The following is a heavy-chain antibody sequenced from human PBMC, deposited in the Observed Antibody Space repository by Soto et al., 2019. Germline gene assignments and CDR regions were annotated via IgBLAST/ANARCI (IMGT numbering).Heavy chain of an antibody. CDR1: GFTFSSYA. CDR2: ISGSGGST. D-gene: IGHD6-13*01. Sequence: EVQLLESGGGLVQPGGSLRLSCAASGFTFSSYAMSWVRQAPGKGLEWVSAISGSGGSTYYADSVKGRFTISRDNSKNARDNHMNRLRAEDTAVYYCAIGSGSSSWYWGTDYWGQGTLVTVSS. CDR3: AIGSGSSSWYWGTDY. V-gene: IGHV3-23*01. J-gene: IGHJ4*02.